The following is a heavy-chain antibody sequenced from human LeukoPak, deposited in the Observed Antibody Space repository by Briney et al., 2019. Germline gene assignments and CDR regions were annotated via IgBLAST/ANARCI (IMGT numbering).Heavy chain of an antibody. J-gene: IGHJ5*02. CDR1: GGSFSGYY. D-gene: IGHD2-15*01. CDR2: INHSGST. CDR3: ARVVVVAATRYNWFDP. Sequence: SETLSLTCAVYGGSFSGYYWSWIRQPPGKGLEWIGEINHSGSTNYNPSLKSRVTMSVDTSKNQFSLKLSSVTAADTAVYYCARVVVVAATRYNWFDPWGQGTLVTVSP. V-gene: IGHV4-34*01.